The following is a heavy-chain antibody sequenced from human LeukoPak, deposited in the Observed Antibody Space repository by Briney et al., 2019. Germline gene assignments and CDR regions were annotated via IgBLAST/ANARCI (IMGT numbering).Heavy chain of an antibody. D-gene: IGHD3-10*02. J-gene: IGHJ6*04. Sequence: GGSLRLSCAASGFTFSSYEMNWVRQAPGQGLEWVSYISSSGSTIYYADSVKGRFTTSRDNAKNSLYLQMNSLRAEDTAVYYCAELGITMIGGVWGKGTTVTISS. CDR1: GFTFSSYE. CDR3: AELGITMIGGV. CDR2: ISSSGSTI. V-gene: IGHV3-48*03.